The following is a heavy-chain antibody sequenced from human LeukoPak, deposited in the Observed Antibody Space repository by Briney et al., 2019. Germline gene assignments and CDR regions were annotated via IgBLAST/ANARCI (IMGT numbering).Heavy chain of an antibody. D-gene: IGHD3-16*01. J-gene: IGHJ6*03. CDR1: GFAFSNYW. CDR2: INTHGSST. Sequence: PGGPLRLSYAAYGFAFSNYWLHWVRQAPGKGLEWVARINTHGSSTNYADSVKGRFTISRDNAKNTLYLQMTSLSAEDTAVYYALAGYYYYYMDVWGKGTTVTVSS. V-gene: IGHV3-74*01. CDR3: LAGYYYYYMDV.